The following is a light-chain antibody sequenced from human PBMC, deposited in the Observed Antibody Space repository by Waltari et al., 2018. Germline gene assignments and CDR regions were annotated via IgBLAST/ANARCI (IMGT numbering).Light chain of an antibody. V-gene: IGKV1-39*01. CDR1: QSISSSY. CDR2: AES. J-gene: IGKJ1*01. CDR3: QQSYRTPWT. Sequence: DIQMIQSPSSLSASVGDRVTITCRASQSISSSYLNWYQQKPGKAPKLLIFAESNLQSGVPSRFSGSGSRTDLTLTISSLQPEDVATYYCQQSYRTPWTFGQGTKVEIK.